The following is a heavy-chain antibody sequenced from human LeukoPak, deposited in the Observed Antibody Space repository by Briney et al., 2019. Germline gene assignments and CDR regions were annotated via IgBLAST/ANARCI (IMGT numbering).Heavy chain of an antibody. D-gene: IGHD1-7*01. J-gene: IGHJ3*02. CDR2: ISGSGGST. Sequence: GSLRLSCAASGFTFSNCAMSWVRQAPGKGLEWVSAISGSGGSTYYADSVKGRFTISRDNSKNTLYLQMNSLRAEDTALYYCAKEAWELDAFDIWGQGTMVTVSS. CDR1: GFTFSNCA. CDR3: AKEAWELDAFDI. V-gene: IGHV3-23*01.